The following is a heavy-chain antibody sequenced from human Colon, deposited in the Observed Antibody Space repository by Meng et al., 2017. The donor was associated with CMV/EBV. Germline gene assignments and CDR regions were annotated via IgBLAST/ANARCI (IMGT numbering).Heavy chain of an antibody. Sequence: SETLSLTCTVSGGSISGSSYHWGWIRQPPGKGLEWIGSIYHSGSTYYNPSLKSRVTISVDTSKNQFSLKLSSVTAADTAVYYCARDRPMTPEIDYWGQGTLVTVSS. CDR2: IYHSGST. V-gene: IGHV4-39*07. D-gene: IGHD3-22*01. CDR1: GGSISGSSYH. J-gene: IGHJ4*02. CDR3: ARDRPMTPEIDY.